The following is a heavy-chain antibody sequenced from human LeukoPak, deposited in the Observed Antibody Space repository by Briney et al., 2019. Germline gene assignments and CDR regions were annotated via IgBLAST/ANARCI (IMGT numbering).Heavy chain of an antibody. CDR2: IRYDGTNK. D-gene: IGHD4-23*01. Sequence: GGSLRLSCAASGFTFNSYGMHWVRQAPGKGLEWVAFIRYDGTNKYYTDSVKGRFTISRDNSKSTLYLQMISLRPEDTAVYYCARSYGGNHHFDYWGQGTLVIVSS. CDR3: ARSYGGNHHFDY. V-gene: IGHV3-30*02. CDR1: GFTFNSYG. J-gene: IGHJ4*02.